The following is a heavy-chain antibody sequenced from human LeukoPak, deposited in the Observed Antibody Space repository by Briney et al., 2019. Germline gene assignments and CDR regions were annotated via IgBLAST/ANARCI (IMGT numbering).Heavy chain of an antibody. V-gene: IGHV1-69*05. J-gene: IGHJ4*02. CDR2: IIPIFGTA. CDR1: GYTLTGYN. D-gene: IGHD3-10*01. Sequence: GASVKVSCKASGYTLTGYNIHWVRQAPGQGLEWMGRIIPIFGTANYAQKFQGRVTITTDESTSTAYMELSSLRSEDTAVYYCARERFGDQTRFDYWGQGTLVTVSS. CDR3: ARERFGDQTRFDY.